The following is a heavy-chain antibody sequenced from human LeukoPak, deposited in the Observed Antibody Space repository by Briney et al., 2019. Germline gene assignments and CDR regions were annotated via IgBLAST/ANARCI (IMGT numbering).Heavy chain of an antibody. CDR1: GGSISSHY. J-gene: IGHJ4*02. V-gene: IGHV4-59*11. CDR3: ARVLRDSYDSSGYLGY. Sequence: SETLSLTCTVSGGSISSHYWSWIRQPPGKGLEWIGYIYYSGSTNYNPSLKSRVTISVDTSKNQFSLKLSSVTAADTAVYYCARVLRDSYDSSGYLGYWGQGTLVTVSS. CDR2: IYYSGST. D-gene: IGHD3-22*01.